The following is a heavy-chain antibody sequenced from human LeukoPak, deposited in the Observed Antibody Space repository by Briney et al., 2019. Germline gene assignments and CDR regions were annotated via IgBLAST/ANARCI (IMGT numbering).Heavy chain of an antibody. D-gene: IGHD4-23*01. CDR3: ARYRGNSNGWFDP. J-gene: IGHJ5*02. CDR1: GGSISSYY. V-gene: IGHV4-59*01. Sequence: SETLSLTCTVSGGSISSYYCSWIRQPPGTGLEWIGNIYNSGGTNYNPSLKSRVTTAVDTSKNQFSLKLTSVTAADTAVYYCARYRGNSNGWFDPWGQAT. CDR2: IYNSGGT.